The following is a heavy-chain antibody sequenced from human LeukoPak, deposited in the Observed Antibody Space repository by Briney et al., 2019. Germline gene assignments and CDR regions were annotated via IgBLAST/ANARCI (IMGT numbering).Heavy chain of an antibody. V-gene: IGHV3-33*03. D-gene: IGHD3-22*01. J-gene: IGHJ3*02. CDR3: AKDFGSSSGYWDDAFDI. CDR2: IWYDGSNK. Sequence: PGRSLRLSCAASGFTFSNYGMHWVRQAPGKGLEWVAVIWYDGSNKYYADSVKGRFTISRDISKHTVSLQMNSLRAEDTAVYYCAKDFGSSSGYWDDAFDIWGQGTMVTVSS. CDR1: GFTFSNYG.